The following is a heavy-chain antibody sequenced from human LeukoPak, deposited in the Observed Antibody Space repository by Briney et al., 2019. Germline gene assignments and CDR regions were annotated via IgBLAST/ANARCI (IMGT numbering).Heavy chain of an antibody. Sequence: GGSLRLSCAASGFTFSSYAMSWVRQAPGKGLEWVSAISGSGGSTYYADSVKGRFTISRDNSKNTLYLRMNSLRAEDTAVYYCAKSGYQLPPQPDYYGMDVWGQGTTVTVSS. CDR1: GFTFSSYA. CDR3: AKSGYQLPPQPDYYGMDV. V-gene: IGHV3-23*01. J-gene: IGHJ6*02. CDR2: ISGSGGST. D-gene: IGHD2-2*01.